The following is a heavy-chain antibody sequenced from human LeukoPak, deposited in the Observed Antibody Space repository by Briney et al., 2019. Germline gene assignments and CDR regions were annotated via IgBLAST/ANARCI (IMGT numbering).Heavy chain of an antibody. J-gene: IGHJ5*02. CDR1: GGSISSDGYY. V-gene: IGHV4-31*03. CDR2: IYYGGST. CDR3: ARDPPGGWFDP. D-gene: IGHD1-14*01. Sequence: SQTLSLTCTVSGGSISSDGYYWSWIRQHPGKGLEWIGYIYYGGSTYYSPSLKSRVTISVDTSKNQFSLKLSSVTAADTAVYYCARDPPGGWFDPWGQGTLVTVSS.